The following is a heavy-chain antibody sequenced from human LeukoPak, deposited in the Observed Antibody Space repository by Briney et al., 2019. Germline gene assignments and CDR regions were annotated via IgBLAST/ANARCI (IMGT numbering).Heavy chain of an antibody. V-gene: IGHV1-18*01. CDR1: GYTFTSYG. CDR3: ARGSGRFLEWLSGKDAFDI. CDR2: ISAYNGNT. D-gene: IGHD3-3*01. Sequence: GASVKVSCKASGYTFTSYGISWVRQAPGQGLEWMGWISAYNGNTNYAQKLQGRVTMTTDTSTSTVYMELRSLRSDDTAVYYCARGSGRFLEWLSGKDAFDIWGQGTMVTVSS. J-gene: IGHJ3*02.